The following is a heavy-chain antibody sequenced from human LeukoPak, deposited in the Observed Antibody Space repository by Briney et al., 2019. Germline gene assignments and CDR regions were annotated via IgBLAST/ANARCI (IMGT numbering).Heavy chain of an antibody. CDR3: ARDARFGELVDY. D-gene: IGHD3-10*01. J-gene: IGHJ4*02. CDR2: INSSGSI. Sequence: SETLSLTCAVYGGSFSGYYWSWIRQLPGKGLEWIGEINSSGSINYNPSLKSRVTISVDMSKNQFSLKLTSVTAADTAMYYCARDARFGELVDYWGRGTLLTVSS. V-gene: IGHV4-34*01. CDR1: GGSFSGYY.